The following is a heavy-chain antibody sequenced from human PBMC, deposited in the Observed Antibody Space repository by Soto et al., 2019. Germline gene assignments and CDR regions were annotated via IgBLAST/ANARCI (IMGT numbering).Heavy chain of an antibody. J-gene: IGHJ5*02. D-gene: IGHD3-22*01. Sequence: QITLKESGPTLVKPTQTLTLTCTFSGFSLSTSGVGVGWIRQPPGKALEWLALIYWDDDKRYSPSLKSRLTNTKDTCKNQVVLTMTNIDPVDTATYYCAHSLIGYDYDSSGSNWFDPWGQGTLVTVSS. CDR1: GFSLSTSGVG. CDR3: AHSLIGYDYDSSGSNWFDP. CDR2: IYWDDDK. V-gene: IGHV2-5*02.